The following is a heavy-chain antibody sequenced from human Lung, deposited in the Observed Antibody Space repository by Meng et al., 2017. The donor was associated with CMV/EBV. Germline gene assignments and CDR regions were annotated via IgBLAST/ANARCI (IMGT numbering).Heavy chain of an antibody. CDR2: ISNDGKRK. J-gene: IGHJ4*02. CDR3: ARDFAWNFDY. Sequence: GGSXRLSCVVSGFSFSTSAMHWVRQAPGKGLEWVAVISNDGKRKYYTDSVEGRFTISRDNSKNTLYPQMDSLRADDRATYYCARDFAWNFDYWGQGTLVTVSS. V-gene: IGHV3-30*04. CDR1: GFSFSTSA.